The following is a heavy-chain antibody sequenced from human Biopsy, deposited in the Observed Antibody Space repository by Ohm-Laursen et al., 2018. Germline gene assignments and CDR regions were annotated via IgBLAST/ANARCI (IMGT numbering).Heavy chain of an antibody. CDR2: ISGGGTI. CDR3: ARDTRWSPYSMDV. V-gene: IGHV3-11*01. CDR1: GFSFSDYH. J-gene: IGHJ6*02. Sequence: SLRLSCTASGFSFSDYHMRWIRQAPGRGLEWVSYISGGGTIYYGDSMKGRVTISRDHAKNSLYLQMHSLRAEDTAVYYCARDTRWSPYSMDVWGQGTTVTVSS. D-gene: IGHD4-23*01.